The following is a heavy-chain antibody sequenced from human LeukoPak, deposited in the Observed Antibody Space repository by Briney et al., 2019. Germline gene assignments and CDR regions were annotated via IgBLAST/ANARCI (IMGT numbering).Heavy chain of an antibody. CDR1: GFTFSIYD. CDR3: ARGTVTAGAFDY. D-gene: IGHD4-17*01. CDR2: IATTGDS. J-gene: IGHJ4*02. Sequence: GGSLRPSCAASGFTFSIYDMHWVRQARGKPLEWVSAIATTGDSYYPGSVKGRFTISRENAKNSLYLQMNSLRAGDTAVYYCARGTVTAGAFDYWGQGTLVTVSS. V-gene: IGHV3-13*01.